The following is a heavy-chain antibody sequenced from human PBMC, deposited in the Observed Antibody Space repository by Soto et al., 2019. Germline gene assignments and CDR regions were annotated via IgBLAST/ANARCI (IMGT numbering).Heavy chain of an antibody. Sequence: EVQLLEPGGGLVQPGGSLRLSCAASGYTFSSYAMSCVRQAPGKGLEWVSAISGSGDTPYYADSVKGRFTTSRDTSKGTLFMQLNSMRAADTDVYYCGWVVVGSAAPNNWLTPWGQGTLVPVSS. CDR2: ISGSGDTP. V-gene: IGHV3-23*01. D-gene: IGHD2-2*01. CDR1: GYTFSSYA. J-gene: IGHJ5*02. CDR3: GWVVVGSAAPNNWLTP.